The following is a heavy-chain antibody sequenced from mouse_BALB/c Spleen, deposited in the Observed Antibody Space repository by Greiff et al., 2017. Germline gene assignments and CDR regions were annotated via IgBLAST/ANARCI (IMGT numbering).Heavy chain of an antibody. J-gene: IGHJ4*01. CDR1: GFIINDSY. CDR2: IDPANGNT. D-gene: IGHD1-1*01. V-gene: IGHV14-3*02. Sequence: EVLLVESGAELVKPGASVKLSCTASGFIINDSYMHWVKQRPEQGLEWIGRIDPANGNTKYDPKFQGKATITADTSSNTAYLQLSSLTSEDTAVYYCARSGYYGSSSYYAMDYGGQGTSVTVSA. CDR3: ARSGYYGSSSYYAMDY.